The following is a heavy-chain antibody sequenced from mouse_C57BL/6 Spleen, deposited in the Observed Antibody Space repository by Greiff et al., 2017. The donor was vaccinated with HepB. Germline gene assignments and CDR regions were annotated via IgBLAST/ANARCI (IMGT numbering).Heavy chain of an antibody. Sequence: EVQLQESGPGLVKPSQSLSLTCSVTGYSITSGYYWNWIRQFPGNKLEWMGYISYDGSNNYNPSLKNRSSITRDTSKNQLFLKLNSVTTEDTATYYCAREGYYGSSYDYWGQGTTLTVSS. CDR2: ISYDGSN. V-gene: IGHV3-6*01. D-gene: IGHD1-1*01. J-gene: IGHJ2*01. CDR1: GYSITSGYY. CDR3: AREGYYGSSYDY.